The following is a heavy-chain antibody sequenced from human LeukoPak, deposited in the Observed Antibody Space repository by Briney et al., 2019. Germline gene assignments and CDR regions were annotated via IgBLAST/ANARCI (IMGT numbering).Heavy chain of an antibody. V-gene: IGHV3-23*01. CDR1: GFTFSSYA. Sequence: GGSLRLSCAASGFTFSSYAMSWVRQAPGKGLEWVSAISGSGGSTYYADSVKGRFTISRDNSKNTLYLQMNSLRAEDTAVYYCAKNEWELLESIPLYYFDYWGQGTLVTVSS. D-gene: IGHD1-26*01. CDR2: ISGSGGST. CDR3: AKNEWELLESIPLYYFDY. J-gene: IGHJ4*02.